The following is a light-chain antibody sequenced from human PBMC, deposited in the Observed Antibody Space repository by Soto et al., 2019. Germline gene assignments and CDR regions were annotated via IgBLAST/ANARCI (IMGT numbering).Light chain of an antibody. V-gene: IGKV3-15*01. CDR1: QSVSSN. J-gene: IGKJ4*01. Sequence: MMKQSPATLPVSTGERATLSCRASQSVSSNLAWYQQKPGQAPRFLIYGASTRATGIPARFSGSGSGTDFTLTISSLEPEDFAVYYCQQRSNWPPLPFGGVTKV. CDR2: GAS. CDR3: QQRSNWPPLP.